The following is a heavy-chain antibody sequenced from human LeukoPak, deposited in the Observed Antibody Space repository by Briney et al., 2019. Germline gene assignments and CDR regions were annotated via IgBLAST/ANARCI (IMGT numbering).Heavy chain of an antibody. D-gene: IGHD3-10*01. Sequence: GGSLRLSCAASGFTFSSYGMHWVRQAPGKGLEWVAVISYDGSNKYYADSVKGRFTISRDNSKNTLYLQMNSLRAEDTAVYYCARGRYGSGSYYPEESFDYWGRGTLVTVSS. CDR1: GFTFSSYG. J-gene: IGHJ4*02. CDR3: ARGRYGSGSYYPEESFDY. CDR2: ISYDGSNK. V-gene: IGHV3-30*03.